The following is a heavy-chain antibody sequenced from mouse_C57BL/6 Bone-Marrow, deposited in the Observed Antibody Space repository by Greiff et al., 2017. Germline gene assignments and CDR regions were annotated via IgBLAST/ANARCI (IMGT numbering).Heavy chain of an antibody. Sequence: QVQLQQPGAELVKPGASVKMSCKASGYTFTSYWITWVKQRPGQGLEWIGDIYPGSGSTNYNEKFKSKATLTVDTSSSTAYMQLSSLTSEDSAVYYCARDGSSYWDFDVWGTGTTVTVSS. CDR2: IYPGSGST. CDR3: ARDGSSYWDFDV. CDR1: GYTFTSYW. V-gene: IGHV1-55*01. J-gene: IGHJ1*03. D-gene: IGHD1-1*01.